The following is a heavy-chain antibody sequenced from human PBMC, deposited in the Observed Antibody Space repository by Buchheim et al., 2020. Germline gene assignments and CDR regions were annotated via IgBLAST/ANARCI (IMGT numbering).Heavy chain of an antibody. D-gene: IGHD2-2*01. V-gene: IGHV3-11*01. Sequence: QVQVVESGGGLVKPGGSLRLSCAASGFTFSDYYMTWIRQAPGKGLEWLSYISSSGNTRYYADSVKGRFTISRDNAKNSLYLQISSLRAEDTADYYCARGPQHRVPAGPPDMDVWGQGTT. CDR3: ARGPQHRVPAGPPDMDV. CDR1: GFTFSDYY. J-gene: IGHJ6*02. CDR2: ISSSGNTR.